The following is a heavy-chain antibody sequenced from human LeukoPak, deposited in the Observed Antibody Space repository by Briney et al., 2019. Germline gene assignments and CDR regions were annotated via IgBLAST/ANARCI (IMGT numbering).Heavy chain of an antibody. CDR3: ARGGGFLEWLSNPYYFDY. Sequence: GGSLRLSCAASGFTFSSYSMNWVRQAPGKGLEWVSSISSSSSYIYYADSVKGRFTISRDNAKNSLYLQMNSLRAGDTAVYCCARGGGFLEWLSNPYYFDYWGQGTLVTVSS. J-gene: IGHJ4*02. V-gene: IGHV3-21*01. CDR1: GFTFSSYS. D-gene: IGHD3-3*01. CDR2: ISSSSSYI.